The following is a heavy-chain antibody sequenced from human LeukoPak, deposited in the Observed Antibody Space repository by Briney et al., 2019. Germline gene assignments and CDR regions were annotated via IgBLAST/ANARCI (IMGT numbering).Heavy chain of an antibody. J-gene: IGHJ6*03. CDR1: GYTFTSYY. Sequence: GASVKVSCKASGYTFTSYYIHWVRQAPGQGLEWMGLINPSGGSTNYAQKFQGRVTMTRDTSTSTVYMELSSLRSEDTAVYYCAGGPRITMVRGGQWYYYMDVWGKGTTVTISS. CDR3: AGGPRITMVRGGQWYYYMDV. V-gene: IGHV1-46*01. CDR2: INPSGGST. D-gene: IGHD3-10*01.